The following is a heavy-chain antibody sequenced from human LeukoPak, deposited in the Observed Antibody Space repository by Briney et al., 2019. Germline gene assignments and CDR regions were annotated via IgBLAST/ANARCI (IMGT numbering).Heavy chain of an antibody. CDR1: GFTFSSYE. D-gene: IGHD3-10*02. V-gene: IGHV3-48*03. CDR2: ISSSGSTI. CDR3: AELGITMIGGV. Sequence: TGGSLRLSCAASGFTFSSYEMNWVRQAPRKGLEWVSYISSSGSTIYYADSVKGRFTISRDNAKNSLYLQMNSLRAEDTAVYYCAELGITMIGGVWGKGTTVTTSS. J-gene: IGHJ6*04.